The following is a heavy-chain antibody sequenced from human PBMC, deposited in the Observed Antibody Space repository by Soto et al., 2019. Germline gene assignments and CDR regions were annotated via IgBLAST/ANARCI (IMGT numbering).Heavy chain of an antibody. CDR1: GYSFSTYH. D-gene: IGHD2-2*01. Sequence: QVQLVQSGAEVKMPGTSVKVSCKASGYSFSTYHKHWVRQAPGQGLEWLGFINPDGGATNYAQKFQGRLRLTRDTPTSTVSMDLSSLGHDDTAVYYCARGDIVLVPASEGNWFDPWGQGTLVTVS. V-gene: IGHV1-46*01. CDR2: INPDGGAT. CDR3: ARGDIVLVPASEGNWFDP. J-gene: IGHJ5*02.